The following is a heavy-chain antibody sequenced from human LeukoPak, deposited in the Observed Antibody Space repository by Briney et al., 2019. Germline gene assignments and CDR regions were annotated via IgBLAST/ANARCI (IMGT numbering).Heavy chain of an antibody. CDR3: AKRSGGNSGYFDY. V-gene: IGHV3-23*01. D-gene: IGHD4-23*01. CDR1: GFTFSSYA. Sequence: GGSLRLSCAASGFTFSSYAMSWVRQAPGKGLEWVSAISGSGGSTYYADSVKGRFTISRDNSKNMLYLQMNGLRAEDTAVYYCAKRSGGNSGYFDYWGQGTLVTVSS. CDR2: ISGSGGST. J-gene: IGHJ4*02.